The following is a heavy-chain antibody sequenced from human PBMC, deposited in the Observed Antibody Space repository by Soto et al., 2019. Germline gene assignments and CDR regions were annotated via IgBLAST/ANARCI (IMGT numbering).Heavy chain of an antibody. CDR2: IYHSGNT. D-gene: IGHD3-10*01. CDR1: GASIITDNW. CDR3: ARASASSKLRGVVIN. Sequence: QVQLQESGPGLVKPSGTLSLTCALSGASIITDNWWSWVRQPPGKEMEWIGKIYHSGNTNFNPSVTSRVTISVDTSKNQFSLTVSSVTAADTAIYYCARASASSKLRGVVINWGQGTLVTVSS. V-gene: IGHV4-4*02. J-gene: IGHJ4*02.